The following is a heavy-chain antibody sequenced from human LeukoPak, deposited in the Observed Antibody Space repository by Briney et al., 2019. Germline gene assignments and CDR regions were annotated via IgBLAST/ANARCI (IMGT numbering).Heavy chain of an antibody. V-gene: IGHV3-48*04. CDR1: GITFSRYS. CDR3: AKGGGGPGLRERTYFDY. Sequence: GGSLRLSCAASGITFSRYSMNWVRQAPGKGLELVSYISSSSSTTYYADSVKGRFTISRDNARNSLYLQMNSLRAEDTALYYCAKGGGGPGLRERTYFDYWGQGTLVTVSS. J-gene: IGHJ4*02. D-gene: IGHD1-1*01. CDR2: ISSSSSTT.